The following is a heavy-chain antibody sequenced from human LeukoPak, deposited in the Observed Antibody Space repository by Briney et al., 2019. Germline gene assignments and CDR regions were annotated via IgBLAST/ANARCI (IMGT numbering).Heavy chain of an antibody. V-gene: IGHV4-59*08. CDR2: IYYSGST. Sequence: SETLSLTCTVSGGSLSGYYWSWVRQPPGKGLEWIGCIYYSGSTNYNPTLKSRVTISVDTSKIRFAQKLSSVTAADTAVYFCARHLIAVAGPFDYWGQGTLVTVSS. J-gene: IGHJ4*02. CDR3: ARHLIAVAGPFDY. D-gene: IGHD6-13*01. CDR1: GGSLSGYY.